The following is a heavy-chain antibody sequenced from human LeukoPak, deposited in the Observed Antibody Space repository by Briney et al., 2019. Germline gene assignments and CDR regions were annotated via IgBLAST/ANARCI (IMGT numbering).Heavy chain of an antibody. D-gene: IGHD3-10*01. CDR3: ASFMIREERAYFYDY. CDR1: GDPAISSFY. Sequence: PSDTLSLTCTVSGDPAISSFYWSWIRQPPGKGLEWIGFMDASGNTKYNSSLKSRVAISGDMSKKQFSLKLSSLTAADTAIYYCASFMIREERAYFYDYWGRGTLVTVSS. J-gene: IGHJ4*02. CDR2: MDASGNT. V-gene: IGHV4-59*07.